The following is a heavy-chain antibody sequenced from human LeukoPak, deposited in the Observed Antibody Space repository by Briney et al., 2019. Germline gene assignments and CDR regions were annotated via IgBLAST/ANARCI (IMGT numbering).Heavy chain of an antibody. CDR2: ISSHSTYI. Sequence: GGSLRLSCAASGFTFSSYAMNWVRQAPGKGPEWVSSISSHSTYIYYADSVKGRFTISRDNAKTSLYLQMNSLRAEDTAVYYCARDIGDSSSWFSDRYFDYWGQGTLVTVSS. J-gene: IGHJ4*02. CDR3: ARDIGDSSSWFSDRYFDY. V-gene: IGHV3-21*04. D-gene: IGHD6-13*01. CDR1: GFTFSSYA.